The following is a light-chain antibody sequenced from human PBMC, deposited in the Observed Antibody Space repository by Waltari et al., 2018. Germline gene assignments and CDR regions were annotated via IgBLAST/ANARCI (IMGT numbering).Light chain of an antibody. Sequence: QSVLTQPPAASGTPGQRVTIPWSGRASNIGDNVVNWYQQFPGKAPKLVIYRNAQRPSGVPDRFSGSKSGTSASLAISGLQSEDEADYYCATWDDSPNGHWVFGGGTKVTVL. CDR3: ATWDDSPNGHWV. J-gene: IGLJ3*02. V-gene: IGLV1-44*01. CDR2: RNA. CDR1: ASNIGDNV.